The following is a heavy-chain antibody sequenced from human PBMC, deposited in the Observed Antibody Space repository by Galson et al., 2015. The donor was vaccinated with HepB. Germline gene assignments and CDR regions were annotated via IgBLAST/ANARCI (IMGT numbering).Heavy chain of an antibody. CDR3: AIYCSGGSCYSFDY. V-gene: IGHV1-69-2*01. Sequence: VKVSCKVSGYTFTDYYMHWVQQAPGKGLEWMGLVDPEDGETIYAEKFQGRVTITADTSTDTAYTELSSLRSEDTAVYYCAIYCSGGSCYSFDYWGQGTLVTVSS. CDR1: GYTFTDYY. D-gene: IGHD2-15*01. J-gene: IGHJ4*02. CDR2: VDPEDGET.